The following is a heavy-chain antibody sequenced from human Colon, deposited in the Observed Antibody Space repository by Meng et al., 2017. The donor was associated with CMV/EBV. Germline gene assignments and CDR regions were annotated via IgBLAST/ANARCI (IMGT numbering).Heavy chain of an antibody. J-gene: IGHJ6*02. D-gene: IGHD1-1*01. Sequence: SETLSLTCALSGGSFIGYSWSWIRQPPGKGLEWIGRVYYSGSAQYNPSLQSRVTISADTSKNQFSLKLTSVTAADTAVYYCARVRQLEGSSSNYHYYYGMDVWGQGTTVTVSS. CDR1: GGSFIGYS. CDR2: VYYSGSA. CDR3: ARVRQLEGSSSNYHYYYGMDV. V-gene: IGHV4-59*01.